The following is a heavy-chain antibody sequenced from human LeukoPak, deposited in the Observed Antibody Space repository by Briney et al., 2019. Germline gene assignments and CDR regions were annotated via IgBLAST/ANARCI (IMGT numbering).Heavy chain of an antibody. V-gene: IGHV3-23*01. CDR3: AKDPRDSGPPFDH. CDR2: ISGSGGAT. J-gene: IGHJ4*02. Sequence: GGSLRLSCAASGFTFSSYAMSWVRQAPGKGLEWVAGISGSGGATYHAESVKGRYTISRDNSKNTLCLQMNSLRGEDTAVYYCAKDPRDSGPPFDHWGQGTLVTVSS. D-gene: IGHD5-24*01. CDR1: GFTFSSYA.